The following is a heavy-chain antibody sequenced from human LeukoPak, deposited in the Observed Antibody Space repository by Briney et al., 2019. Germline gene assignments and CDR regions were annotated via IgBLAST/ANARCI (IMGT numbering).Heavy chain of an antibody. CDR1: GFTFSSYG. CDR3: ARGGLYDFWSGSGAFDI. V-gene: IGHV3-64*01. D-gene: IGHD3-3*01. J-gene: IGHJ3*02. CDR2: ISSNGGST. Sequence: GGSLRLSCAASGFTFSSYGMSWVRQAPGKGLEYVSAISSNGGSTYYANSVKGRFTISRDNSKNTLYLQMGSLRAEDMAVYYCARGGLYDFWSGSGAFDIWGQGTMVTVSS.